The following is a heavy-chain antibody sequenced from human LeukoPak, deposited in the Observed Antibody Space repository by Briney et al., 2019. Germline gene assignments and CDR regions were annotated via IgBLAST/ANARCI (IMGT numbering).Heavy chain of an antibody. Sequence: GGSLRLSCAASGFIFSGSVMHWVPQAPGKGLEWLAVMSYDGSNKYYGGSVKGRFTISRDNSENTLYLHMNSLRHDDTAVYYCAKDSGGSVLEDWGHGSLVIVSS. V-gene: IGHV3-30*18. J-gene: IGHJ4*01. CDR3: AKDSGGSVLED. CDR2: MSYDGSNK. CDR1: GFIFSGSV. D-gene: IGHD2-15*01.